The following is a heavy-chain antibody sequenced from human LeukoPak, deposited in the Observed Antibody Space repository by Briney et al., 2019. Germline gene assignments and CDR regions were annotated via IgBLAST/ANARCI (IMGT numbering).Heavy chain of an antibody. CDR2: IKQDGSEK. J-gene: IGHJ6*03. Sequence: GGSLRLSCAASGFTFSSYWMTWVRQAPGKGLEWVANIKQDGSEKYYVDSVKGRFTISRDNAKNSLYLQMSSLRSEDTAVYYCARAGGYYYYYMDVWGKGTTVTVSS. D-gene: IGHD3-22*01. V-gene: IGHV3-7*03. CDR1: GFTFSSYW. CDR3: ARAGGYYYYYMDV.